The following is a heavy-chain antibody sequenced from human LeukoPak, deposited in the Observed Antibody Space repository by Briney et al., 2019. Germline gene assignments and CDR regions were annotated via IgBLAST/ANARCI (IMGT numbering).Heavy chain of an antibody. CDR3: GRDLFMIVVPGQNVLDY. CDR2: IWYDGSNK. J-gene: IGHJ4*02. CDR1: GLTFSTYG. Sequence: PGRSLRLSCAASGLTFSTYGMHWVSQAPGKGLEWVAVIWYDGSNKYYADSVKGRFTISRDNYKNTLYLQMNSLRAEDTAVYYCGRDLFMIVVPGQNVLDYWGQGTLVTVSS. D-gene: IGHD3-22*01. V-gene: IGHV3-33*01.